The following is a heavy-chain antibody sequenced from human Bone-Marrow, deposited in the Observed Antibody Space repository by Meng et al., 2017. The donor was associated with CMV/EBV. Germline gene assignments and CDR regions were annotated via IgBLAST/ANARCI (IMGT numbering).Heavy chain of an antibody. D-gene: IGHD4-11*01. CDR2: SYYSGST. Sequence: SCTVSGGSISSGDYYWSWIRQPPGKGLEWIGYSYYSGSTSYNPSLKSRVTISVDTSKKQFSLKLSSVTAADTAVYYCAREKYSNYYYYGMDVWGQGTTVTVSS. J-gene: IGHJ6*02. CDR1: GGSISSGDYY. V-gene: IGHV4-30-4*08. CDR3: AREKYSNYYYYGMDV.